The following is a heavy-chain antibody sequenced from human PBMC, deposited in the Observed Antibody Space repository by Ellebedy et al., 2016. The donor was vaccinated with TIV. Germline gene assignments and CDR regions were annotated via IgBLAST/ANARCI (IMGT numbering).Heavy chain of an antibody. J-gene: IGHJ6*02. D-gene: IGHD7-27*01. CDR2: ISYDGRDK. CDR1: GFTFSSDA. Sequence: PGGSLRLSCAASGFTFSSDAMHWVRQAPGKGLEWVAVISYDGRDKYHADSVKGRFTVSRDNSKNMLYLQMNSLRAEDTAVYYCARDMRTLTGEGWSYYYYYGMDVWGQGTTVTVSS. CDR3: ARDMRTLTGEGWSYYYYYGMDV. V-gene: IGHV3-30*03.